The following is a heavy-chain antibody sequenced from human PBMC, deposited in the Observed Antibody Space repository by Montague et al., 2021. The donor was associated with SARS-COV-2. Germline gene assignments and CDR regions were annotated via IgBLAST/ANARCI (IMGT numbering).Heavy chain of an antibody. Sequence: SETLSLTCSVSGASIRTYYRNWIRQSPVKGLEWIGDVDYTGDTNYNPSLKSRATMSLDASEAQFSLKIHSVTAADTAIYYCARSVAADGQGYFDIWGQGTIVTVSS. CDR3: ARSVAADGQGYFDI. D-gene: IGHD5-24*01. J-gene: IGHJ3*02. V-gene: IGHV4-59*01. CDR2: VDYTGDT. CDR1: GASIRTYY.